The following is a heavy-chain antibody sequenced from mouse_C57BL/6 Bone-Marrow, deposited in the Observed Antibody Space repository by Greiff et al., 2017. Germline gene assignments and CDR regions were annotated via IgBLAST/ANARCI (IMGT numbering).Heavy chain of an antibody. Sequence: QVQLQQPGAELVKPGASVKLSCKASGYTFTSYWMHWVKQRPGRGLEWIGRIDPNSGGTKYNEKFKSKATLTVDKPSSTAHMQLSSLTSEDSAVYYCAREDLKYFDVWGTGTTVTVSS. J-gene: IGHJ1*03. CDR3: AREDLKYFDV. V-gene: IGHV1-72*01. CDR2: IDPNSGGT. CDR1: GYTFTSYW.